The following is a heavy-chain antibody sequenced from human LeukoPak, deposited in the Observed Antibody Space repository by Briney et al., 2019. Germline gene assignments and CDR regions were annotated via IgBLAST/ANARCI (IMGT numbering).Heavy chain of an antibody. D-gene: IGHD1-7*01. CDR2: IKQDGSER. V-gene: IGHV3-7*01. CDR3: ASRAGKPGNTPWCFDY. J-gene: IGHJ4*02. CDR1: GFTFSNYW. Sequence: GRSLRLSCAASGFTFSNYWMTWVRQAPGKGPEWVANIKQDGSERNYVDSVKGRFTIARDNTKNSLYLQMTSLRGEDTAVYYCASRAGKPGNTPWCFDYWGQGALVTVSS.